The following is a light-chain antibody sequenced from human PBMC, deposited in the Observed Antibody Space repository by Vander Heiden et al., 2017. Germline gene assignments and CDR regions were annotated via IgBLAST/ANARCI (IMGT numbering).Light chain of an antibody. J-gene: IGKJ2*01. CDR1: QSISRY. V-gene: IGKV1-39*01. CDR2: TAS. CDR3: QQSYSTPHT. Sequence: DIQMTQSPSSLSASVGDRVTITCRASQSISRYLNCYQQKPGKAPKLLIYTASTLYSGVPSRFSGSGSGTDFTLTITTLQPEDFATYYCQQSYSTPHTFGQGTILEIK.